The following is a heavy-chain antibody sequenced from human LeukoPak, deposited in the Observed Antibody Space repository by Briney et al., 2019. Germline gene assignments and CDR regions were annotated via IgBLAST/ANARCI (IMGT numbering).Heavy chain of an antibody. J-gene: IGHJ4*02. Sequence: SEALSLTCTVPGASISSYYWSWIRQPPGKGLEWIGYISYSGSTNYNPSLKSRVAISVDTSKNQFSLKLSSVTAADTAVYYCARSGGRDGYNFDYWGQGTLVTVSS. CDR3: ARSGGRDGYNFDY. D-gene: IGHD5-24*01. V-gene: IGHV4-59*01. CDR2: ISYSGST. CDR1: GASISSYY.